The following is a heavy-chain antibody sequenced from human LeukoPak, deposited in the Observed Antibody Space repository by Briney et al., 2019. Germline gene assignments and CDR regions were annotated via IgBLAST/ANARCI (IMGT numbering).Heavy chain of an antibody. Sequence: SCKASGGTFSSYAMSWVRQAPGKGLDWVSAISGSGGSTYYADSVEGRFTISRDNSKNTLHLQMNSLRAEDTAVYYCAKRGVTGYKEAFDYWGQGTLVTVSS. V-gene: IGHV3-23*01. CDR2: ISGSGGST. D-gene: IGHD3-9*01. J-gene: IGHJ4*02. CDR3: AKRGVTGYKEAFDY. CDR1: GGTFSSYA.